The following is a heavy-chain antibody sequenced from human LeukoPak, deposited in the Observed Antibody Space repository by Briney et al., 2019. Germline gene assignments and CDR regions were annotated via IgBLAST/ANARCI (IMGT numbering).Heavy chain of an antibody. D-gene: IGHD3-9*01. CDR3: ARPLVTLKDYYYGMDV. V-gene: IGHV1-69*01. CDR1: GGNLKNFA. J-gene: IGHJ6*02. CDR2: IVPKVGVT. Sequence: GASVQVSCKASGGNLKNFAISWVRQSPGQGLEWLGRIVPKVGVTNYGQKFQDRVTITADESTATAYMELSSLRSEDTAVYYCARPLVTLKDYYYGMDVWGQGTTVTVSS.